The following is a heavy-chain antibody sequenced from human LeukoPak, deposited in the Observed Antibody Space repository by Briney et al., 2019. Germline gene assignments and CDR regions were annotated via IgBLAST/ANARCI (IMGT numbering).Heavy chain of an antibody. CDR3: ARHSSPLGSSWYGMDV. V-gene: IGHV4-34*01. J-gene: IGHJ6*02. CDR2: INHSGST. Sequence: PSETLSLTCAVYGGSFSGYYWSWIRQPPGKGLEWIGEINHSGSTNYNPPLKSRVTISVDTSKNQFSLKLNSVTAADTAVYYCARHSSPLGSSWYGMDVWGQGTTVTVSS. CDR1: GGSFSGYY. D-gene: IGHD6-13*01.